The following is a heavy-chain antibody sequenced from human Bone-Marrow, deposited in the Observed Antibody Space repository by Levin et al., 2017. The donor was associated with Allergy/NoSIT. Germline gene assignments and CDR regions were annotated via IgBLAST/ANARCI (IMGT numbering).Heavy chain of an antibody. J-gene: IGHJ6*03. D-gene: IGHD2/OR15-2a*01. Sequence: QTLSLTCTFSGFSLTTTGMCVSWIRQPPGKALEWLARIDWDDDKYYSTSLRTRLTISKDTSKNQVVLTVTDMDPMDTATYYCARMRDPNRTYMDVWGNGTTVTVSS. V-gene: IGHV2-70*11. CDR1: GFSLTTTGMC. CDR3: ARMRDPNRTYMDV. CDR2: IDWDDDK.